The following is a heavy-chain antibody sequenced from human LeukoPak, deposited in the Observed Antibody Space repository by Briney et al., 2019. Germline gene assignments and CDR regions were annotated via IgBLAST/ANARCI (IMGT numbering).Heavy chain of an antibody. V-gene: IGHV4-39*07. CDR1: GGSISSSSYY. J-gene: IGHJ4*02. D-gene: IGHD3-3*01. CDR2: IYYSGST. Sequence: SETLSLTCTVSGGSISSSSYYWGWIRQPPGKGLEWIGSIYYSGSTNYNPSLKSRVTISVDTSKNQFSLKLSSVTAADTAVYYCARGYDFWSGRVGDYFDYWGQGTLVTVSS. CDR3: ARGYDFWSGRVGDYFDY.